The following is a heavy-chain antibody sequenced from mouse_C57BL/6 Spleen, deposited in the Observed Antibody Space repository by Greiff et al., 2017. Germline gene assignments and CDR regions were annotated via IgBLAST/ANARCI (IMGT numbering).Heavy chain of an antibody. CDR3: AREGLPFYYAMDY. J-gene: IGHJ4*01. Sequence: QVQLKESGPELVKPGASVKISCKASGYAFSSSWMNWVKQRPGKGLEWIGRIYPGDGDTNYNGKFKGKATLTADKSSSTAYMQLSSLTSEDSAVYFCAREGLPFYYAMDYWGQGTSVTVSS. CDR2: IYPGDGDT. D-gene: IGHD2-2*01. V-gene: IGHV1-82*01. CDR1: GYAFSSSW.